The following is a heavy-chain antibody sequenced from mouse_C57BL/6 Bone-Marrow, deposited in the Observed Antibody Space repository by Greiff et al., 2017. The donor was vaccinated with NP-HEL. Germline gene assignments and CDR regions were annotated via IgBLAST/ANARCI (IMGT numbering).Heavy chain of an antibody. CDR1: GYSFTGYY. V-gene: IGHV1-42*01. CDR3: ARRAKIYYDYDRVYFDY. Sequence: EVKLVESGPELVKPGASVKISCKASGYSFTGYYMNWVKQSPEKSLEWIGEINPSTGGTTYNQKFKAKATLTVDKSSSTAYMQLKSLTSEDSAVYYCARRAKIYYDYDRVYFDYWGQGTTLTVSS. J-gene: IGHJ2*01. D-gene: IGHD2-4*01. CDR2: INPSTGGT.